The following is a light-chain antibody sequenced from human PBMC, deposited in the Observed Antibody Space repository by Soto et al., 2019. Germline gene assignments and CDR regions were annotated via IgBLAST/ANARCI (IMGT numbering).Light chain of an antibody. Sequence: DIQMTQSPSSLSASVGDRVTIACRASQSISSFLNWYQQRPGKAPKLLISSASRLQSGVTSRFSGSGTGTDFPINISRLHPEDFATYYCQQSNSAPPTFGQGTKV. CDR1: QSISSF. V-gene: IGKV1-39*01. J-gene: IGKJ1*01. CDR2: SAS. CDR3: QQSNSAPPT.